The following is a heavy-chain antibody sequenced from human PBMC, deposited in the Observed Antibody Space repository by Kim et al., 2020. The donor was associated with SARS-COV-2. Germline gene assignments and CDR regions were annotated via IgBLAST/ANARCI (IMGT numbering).Heavy chain of an antibody. Sequence: SHPTLTSRVTISADTSNNQFSLQLSSVTAADTAVFYCASWDYSDNAGLALWGQGTLVTVS. J-gene: IGHJ4*02. D-gene: IGHD4-4*01. V-gene: IGHV4-59*01. CDR3: ASWDYSDNAGLAL.